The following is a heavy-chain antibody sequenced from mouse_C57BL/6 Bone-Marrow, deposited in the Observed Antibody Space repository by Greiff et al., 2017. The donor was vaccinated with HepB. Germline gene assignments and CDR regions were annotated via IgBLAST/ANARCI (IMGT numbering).Heavy chain of an antibody. CDR3: AGRGLGRFDY. V-gene: IGHV5-4*03. Sequence: EVKVVESGGGLVKPGGSLKLSCAASGFTFSSYAMSWVRQTPEKRLEWVATISDGGSYTYYPENVKGRSTISRDNAKNNLYLQMSHLKSEDTAMYYCAGRGLGRFDYWGQGTTLTVSS. J-gene: IGHJ2*01. CDR2: ISDGGSYT. CDR1: GFTFSSYA. D-gene: IGHD4-1*01.